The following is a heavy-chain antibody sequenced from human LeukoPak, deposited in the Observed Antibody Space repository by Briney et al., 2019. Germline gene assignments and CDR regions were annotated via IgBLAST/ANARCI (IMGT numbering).Heavy chain of an antibody. J-gene: IGHJ4*02. V-gene: IGHV1-2*02. CDR1: GYTFTGYY. Sequence: ASVTVSCTASGYTFTGYYMHWVRQAPGQGLEWMGWINPNSGGTNYAQKFQGRVTMTRDTSISTAYMELSRLRSDDTAVYYCAREGPNYYDSSGYFDYWGQGTLVTVSS. CDR3: AREGPNYYDSSGYFDY. D-gene: IGHD3-22*01. CDR2: INPNSGGT.